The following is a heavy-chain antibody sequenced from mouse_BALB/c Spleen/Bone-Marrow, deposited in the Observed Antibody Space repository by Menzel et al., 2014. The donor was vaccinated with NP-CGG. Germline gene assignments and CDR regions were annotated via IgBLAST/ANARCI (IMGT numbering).Heavy chain of an antibody. CDR1: GYTFTNYF. CDR2: INPNNGGT. Sequence: QLQQSGAELVKPGASVKLSCKASGYTFTNYFMYWVKQRPGQGLEWIGEINPNNGGTNFNENFKRKATLTLDKSSSTAYMQLSSLTSEDSAVYYCTRSGPGFAYWGHGPLVTVSA. J-gene: IGHJ3*01. V-gene: IGHV1S81*02. CDR3: TRSGPGFAY.